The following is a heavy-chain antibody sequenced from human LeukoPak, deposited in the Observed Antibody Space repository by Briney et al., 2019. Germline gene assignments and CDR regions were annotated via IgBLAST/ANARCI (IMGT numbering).Heavy chain of an antibody. CDR3: ARGYSSGWYAEGRFDY. V-gene: IGHV3-23*01. D-gene: IGHD6-19*01. CDR2: LLGSGGST. J-gene: IGHJ4*02. Sequence: GGSLRLSCAASGFTFSNYAMSWVRQAPGKGLEWVSGLLGSGGSTYYADSVKGRFTISRDSSKNTLYLQMNSLRAEDTAVYYCARGYSSGWYAEGRFDYWGQGTLVTVSS. CDR1: GFTFSNYA.